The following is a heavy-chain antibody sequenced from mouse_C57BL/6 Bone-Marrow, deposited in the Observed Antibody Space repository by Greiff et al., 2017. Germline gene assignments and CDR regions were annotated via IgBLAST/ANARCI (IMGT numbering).Heavy chain of an antibody. Sequence: EVKLMESGGGLVKPGGSLKLSCAASGFTFSDYGMHWVRQAPEKGLEWVAYISSGSSTIYYADTVKGRFTISRDNAKNTLFLQMTSLRSEDTAMYYCAKYYSNYVRFAYWGQGTLVTVSA. D-gene: IGHD2-5*01. CDR2: ISSGSSTI. CDR1: GFTFSDYG. J-gene: IGHJ3*01. V-gene: IGHV5-17*01. CDR3: AKYYSNYVRFAY.